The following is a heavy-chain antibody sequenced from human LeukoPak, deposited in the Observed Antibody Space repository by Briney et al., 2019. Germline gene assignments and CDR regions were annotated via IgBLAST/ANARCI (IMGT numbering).Heavy chain of an antibody. CDR2: IYTSGST. J-gene: IGHJ4*02. D-gene: IGHD3-16*02. CDR1: GGSISSGSYY. CDR3: ARSDYVWGSYRYLDY. Sequence: SQTLSLTCTVSGGSISSGSYYWSWIRQPAGKGLEWIGRIYTSGSTNYNPSLKSRVTISVDTSENQFSLKLSSVTAADTAVYYCARSDYVWGSYRYLDYWGQGTLVTVSS. V-gene: IGHV4-61*02.